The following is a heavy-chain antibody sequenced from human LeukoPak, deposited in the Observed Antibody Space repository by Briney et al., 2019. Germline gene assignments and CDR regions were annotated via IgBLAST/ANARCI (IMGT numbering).Heavy chain of an antibody. D-gene: IGHD3-22*01. CDR2: INPSGGST. CDR3: ARSQFDSSGYDNWFDP. CDR1: GYTFTSYY. Sequence: ASVKVSCKASGYTFTSYYMHWVRQAPGQGLEWMGMINPSGGSTSYAQKFQGRVTMTRDTSTSTVYMELSSLRSEDTAVYYCARSQFDSSGYDNWFDPWGQGTLVTVSS. V-gene: IGHV1-46*01. J-gene: IGHJ5*02.